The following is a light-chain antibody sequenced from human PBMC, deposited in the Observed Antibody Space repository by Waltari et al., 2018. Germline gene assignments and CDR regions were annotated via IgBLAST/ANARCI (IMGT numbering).Light chain of an antibody. CDR3: AAWDDKLGGRWE. V-gene: IGLV1-47*01. Sequence: QSVLPQPPSASGTPGQRATISCSGSSSKFGSNVVNRYQQVPGTTPKLLIYRNDQRPSGVPDRVSGSKSGTSASLAISGLRSEDEADYYCAAWDDKLGGRWEFGGGTKLTVL. J-gene: IGLJ2*01. CDR2: RND. CDR1: SSKFGSNV.